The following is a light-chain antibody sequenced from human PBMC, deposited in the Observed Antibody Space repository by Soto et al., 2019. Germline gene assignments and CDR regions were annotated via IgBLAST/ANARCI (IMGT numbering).Light chain of an antibody. CDR1: SSDVGGYNY. CDR3: CSYASSSASVL. V-gene: IGLV2-23*01. Sequence: QSALTQPASVSGSPGQSITISCTGTSSDVGGYNYVSWYQQHPGKAPKLIIYEGTKRPSGISDRFSGSQSGNTASLTISGLEVEDETDYYCCSYASSSASVLFGGGTKVTVL. J-gene: IGLJ3*02. CDR2: EGT.